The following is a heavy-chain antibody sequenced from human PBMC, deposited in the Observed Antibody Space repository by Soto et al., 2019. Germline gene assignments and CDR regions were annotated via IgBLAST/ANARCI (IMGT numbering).Heavy chain of an antibody. CDR2: INHSGST. CDR3: ARGKGSKVGWFDP. Sequence: QVQLQQWGAGLLKPSETLSLTCAVYGGSFSGYYWSWIRQPPGKGLEWIGEINHSGSTNYNPSLKRRVTISVDTSKNQCSLKLSSVTAADTAVYYCARGKGSKVGWFDPWGQGTLVTVSS. CDR1: GGSFSGYY. J-gene: IGHJ5*02. D-gene: IGHD2-2*01. V-gene: IGHV4-34*01.